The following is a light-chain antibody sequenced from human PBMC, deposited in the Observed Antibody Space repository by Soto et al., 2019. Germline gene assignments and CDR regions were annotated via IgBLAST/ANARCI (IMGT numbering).Light chain of an antibody. V-gene: IGKV3-20*01. CDR1: QSVSSSY. J-gene: IGKJ4*01. CDR2: GAS. CDR3: QQYGGSVPT. Sequence: EVVLTQSPGTLSLFPGARATLSCRASQSVSSSYLAWYQQKPGQAPRLLIYGASNRATGIPDRCSGSGSGTDFTLTISRLDPEDFAVYFCQQYGGSVPTCGGGTKAEIK.